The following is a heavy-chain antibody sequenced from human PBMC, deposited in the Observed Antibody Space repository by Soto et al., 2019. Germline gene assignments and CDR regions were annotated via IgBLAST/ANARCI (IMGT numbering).Heavy chain of an antibody. CDR3: ARDPGAADY. D-gene: IGHD7-27*01. J-gene: IGHJ4*02. V-gene: IGHV3-66*01. Sequence: GGVPKLSCAAPGFTVSNKYLSWVRPAPGKGVGWVSVIYSGGSTFYPRSGRGRFTISRDNSKNPVNLKMNSLRAEDTAVYYCARDPGAADYWGQGTLVTVSS. CDR2: IYSGGST. CDR1: GFTVSNKY.